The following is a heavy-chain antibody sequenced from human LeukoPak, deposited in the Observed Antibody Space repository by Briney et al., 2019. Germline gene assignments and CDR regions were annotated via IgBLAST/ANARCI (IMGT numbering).Heavy chain of an antibody. CDR2: ISYSSSYI. J-gene: IGHJ4*02. Sequence: GGSLRLSCAASGFTLNTYSMNWVRQAPGKGLEWVSYISYSSSYIHYADSVKGRFTISRDNAKNSLSLQMNSLRAEDTAVYYCARAEHGSGSYYPTFLGYWGQGTLVTVSS. V-gene: IGHV3-21*01. CDR3: ARAEHGSGSYYPTFLGY. CDR1: GFTLNTYS. D-gene: IGHD3-10*01.